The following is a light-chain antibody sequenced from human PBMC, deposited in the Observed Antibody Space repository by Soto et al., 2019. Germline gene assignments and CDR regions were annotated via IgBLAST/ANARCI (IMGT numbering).Light chain of an antibody. Sequence: EIVLTQSPATLSLSPGDRATLSCRASQSVGSYFGWYQQRPGQAPMLLIYDASNRATGITARFSGSGYGTDFTLTISSLEHEDFAVYYCQQRSDWPSTFGGGTKVEIK. V-gene: IGKV3-11*01. CDR2: DAS. J-gene: IGKJ4*01. CDR1: QSVGSY. CDR3: QQRSDWPST.